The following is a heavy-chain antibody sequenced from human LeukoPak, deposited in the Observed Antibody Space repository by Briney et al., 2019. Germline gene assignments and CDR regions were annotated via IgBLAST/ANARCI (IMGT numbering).Heavy chain of an antibody. CDR3: ARGGGHYGARARYGMDV. V-gene: IGHV3-7*01. CDR1: GFTFSSYW. D-gene: IGHD4/OR15-4a*01. Sequence: GGSLRLSCAASGFTFSSYWMSWVRQAPGKGLEWVANIKQDGSEKYYVDSVKGRFTISRDNAKNSLYLQMNSLRAEDTAVYYCARGGGHYGARARYGMDVWGQGATVTVSS. CDR2: IKQDGSEK. J-gene: IGHJ6*02.